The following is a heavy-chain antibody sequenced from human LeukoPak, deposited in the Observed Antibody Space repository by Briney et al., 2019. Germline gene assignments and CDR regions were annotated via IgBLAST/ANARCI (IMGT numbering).Heavy chain of an antibody. D-gene: IGHD1-7*01. V-gene: IGHV4-39*07. CDR2: IYYSGST. J-gene: IGHJ4*02. CDR1: GGSISSSSYY. CDR3: AKDGSWNYS. Sequence: PSETLSLTCTVSGGSISSSSYYWGWIRQPPGKGLEWIGSIYYSGSTYYNPSLKSRVTISVDTSKNQFSLKLSSVTAADTAVYYCAKDGSWNYSWGQGTLVTVSS.